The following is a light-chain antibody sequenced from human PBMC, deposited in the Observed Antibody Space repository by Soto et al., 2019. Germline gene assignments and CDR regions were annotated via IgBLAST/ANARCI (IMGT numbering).Light chain of an antibody. Sequence: DIQMTQSPSSLSASVGDRVTITCRASQSISKYLNWYQQKPGRAPKLLIYTASTLESGVPSRFSGSGSGTDFTLTISSLQPEDFATYYCQQSYSIPPVTFGGGTKVKN. CDR3: QQSYSIPPVT. J-gene: IGKJ4*01. CDR2: TAS. CDR1: QSISKY. V-gene: IGKV1-39*01.